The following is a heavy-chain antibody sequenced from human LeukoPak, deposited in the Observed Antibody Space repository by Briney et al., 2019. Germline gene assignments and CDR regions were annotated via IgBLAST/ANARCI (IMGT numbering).Heavy chain of an antibody. CDR3: ATGGRSQFGELWGPLDY. J-gene: IGHJ4*02. CDR1: GHTLTEFS. D-gene: IGHD3-10*01. V-gene: IGHV1-24*01. Sequence: ASVKVSCKVSGHTLTEFSMHWVRQAPGKGLEWMGGFDPEDDKTIYTQKFQGRVTMTEDTSTDTAYMELSSLASEDTAVYYCATGGRSQFGELWGPLDYWGQGTLVTVSS. CDR2: FDPEDDKT.